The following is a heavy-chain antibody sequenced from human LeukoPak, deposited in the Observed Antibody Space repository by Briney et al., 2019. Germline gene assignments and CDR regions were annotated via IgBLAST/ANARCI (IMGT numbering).Heavy chain of an antibody. D-gene: IGHD2-15*01. CDR3: ARALREFLYCSGGSCYSNWFDP. V-gene: IGHV1-2*06. Sequence: ASVKVSCKASGYTFTGYYMYWVRQAPGQGLEWMGRINPNSGGTNYAQKFQGRVTMTRGTSISTAYMELSRLRSDDTAVYYCARALREFLYCSGGSCYSNWFDPWGQGTLVTVSS. J-gene: IGHJ5*02. CDR1: GYTFTGYY. CDR2: INPNSGGT.